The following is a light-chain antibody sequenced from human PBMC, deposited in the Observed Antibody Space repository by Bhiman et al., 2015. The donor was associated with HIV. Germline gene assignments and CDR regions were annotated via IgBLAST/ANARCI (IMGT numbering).Light chain of an antibody. CDR3: HSSDRANRL. V-gene: IGLV6-57*01. CDR1: SGAIGSNY. J-gene: IGLJ3*02. CDR2: RND. Sequence: NFMLTHALSLSESPGKTVTIYCARDSGAIGSNYVQWYQQRPGHSPTLLIYRNDQRPSGVPPRFSGSIDSYSNSASLTISGLKTEDEADYFCHSSDRANRLFGGGTKLTVL.